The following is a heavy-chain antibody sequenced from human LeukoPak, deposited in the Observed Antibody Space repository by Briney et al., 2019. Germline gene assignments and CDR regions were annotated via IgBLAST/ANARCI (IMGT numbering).Heavy chain of an antibody. V-gene: IGHV1-2*02. Sequence: ASVPETFKASGYTFTGYDMDWVRQAPGQGLEWMGWINPNRGGTNYAQKCQGRFTITRDTSISTTYMELSKLRSDDTAVYYCARASNCGGDCYSMFSHFFQHWGQDTVVSVSS. CDR1: GYTFTGYD. CDR3: ARASNCGGDCYSMFSHFFQH. CDR2: INPNRGGT. J-gene: IGHJ1*01. D-gene: IGHD2-21*02.